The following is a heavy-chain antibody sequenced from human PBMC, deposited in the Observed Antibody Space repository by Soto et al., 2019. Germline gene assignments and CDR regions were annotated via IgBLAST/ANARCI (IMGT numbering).Heavy chain of an antibody. CDR2: VSSHRTDT. V-gene: IGHV3-30-3*01. CDR1: GFRFQNYA. J-gene: IGHJ4*02. Sequence: QVQLVESGGGVVQPGTSLRLSCEASGFRFQNYAMYWVRQAPGKGLEWVAAVSSHRTDTYYADSVKGRFTISRDNFRNTLYLQMNSLTLDDTSVFYCAKDHGIGTSGFYWTFENWGQGTLVTVSS. D-gene: IGHD3-22*01. CDR3: AKDHGIGTSGFYWTFEN.